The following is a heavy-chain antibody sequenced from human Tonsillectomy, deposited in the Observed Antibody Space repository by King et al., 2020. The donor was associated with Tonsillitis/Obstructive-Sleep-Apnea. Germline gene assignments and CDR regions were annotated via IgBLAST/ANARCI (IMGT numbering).Heavy chain of an antibody. V-gene: IGHV3-15*01. D-gene: IGHD2-8*01. CDR2: IKSKTDGGTK. J-gene: IGHJ6*04. CDR1: GFIFSNAW. Sequence: VQLVESGGGLVKPGGSLRLSCAASGFIFSNAWMSWVRQAPGKGLEWVGRIKSKTDGGTKDYAAPVKGRFTISRDDSENTLYLQMNSLKTEDAGVYYCTTDSRGVPVWGKGTSVTVSS. CDR3: TTDSRGVPV.